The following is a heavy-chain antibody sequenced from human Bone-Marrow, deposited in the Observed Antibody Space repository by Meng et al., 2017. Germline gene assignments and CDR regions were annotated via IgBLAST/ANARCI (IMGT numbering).Heavy chain of an antibody. Sequence: GGSLRLSCAASGFTFSSYAMSWVRQAPGKGLEWVSAISGSGGSTYYADSVKGRFTISRDNSKNTLYLQMNSLRAEDAAVYYCARDREGVYSYDYYYYGMDVWGQGTTVTVSS. CDR1: GFTFSSYA. D-gene: IGHD5-18*01. CDR3: ARDREGVYSYDYYYYGMDV. J-gene: IGHJ6*02. V-gene: IGHV3-23*01. CDR2: ISGSGGST.